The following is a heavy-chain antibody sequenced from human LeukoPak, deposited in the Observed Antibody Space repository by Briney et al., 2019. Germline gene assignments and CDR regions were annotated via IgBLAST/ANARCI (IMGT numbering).Heavy chain of an antibody. V-gene: IGHV4-59*01. CDR3: ARGPVDFDY. CDR1: GGFISSYY. J-gene: IGHJ4*02. CDR2: IYYTGST. Sequence: SETLSLTCTVSGGFISSYYWSWIRQPPGKGLEWIGYIYYTGSTRYNPSLKSRVTISLDTSKNQFSLRLSSVTAADTAVYYCARGPVDFDYWGPGSLVTVSS.